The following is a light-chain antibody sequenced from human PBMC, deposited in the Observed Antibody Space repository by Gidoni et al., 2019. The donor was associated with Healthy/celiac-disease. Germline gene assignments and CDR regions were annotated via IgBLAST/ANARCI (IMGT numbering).Light chain of an antibody. Sequence: DSVMTKSPDSLAVSLGERATINCKSSQSVLYSSNNKNYLAWYQQKPGQPPKLLIYWASTRESGVPVRFSCGGSGTDFTLTISSLQAEDVAVYYCQQYYSTLRTFGQGTKVEIK. V-gene: IGKV4-1*01. CDR3: QQYYSTLRT. J-gene: IGKJ1*01. CDR1: QSVLYSSNNKNY. CDR2: WAS.